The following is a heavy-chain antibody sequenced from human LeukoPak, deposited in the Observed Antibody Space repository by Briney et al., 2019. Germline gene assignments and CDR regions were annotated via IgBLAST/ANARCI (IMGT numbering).Heavy chain of an antibody. CDR1: GYSISSGYY. CDR2: IYHSGST. J-gene: IGHJ5*02. D-gene: IGHD3-3*01. Sequence: SETLSLTCTVSGYSISSGYYWGWIRQPPGKGLEWIGSIYHSGSTYYNPSLKSRVTISVDTSKNQFSLKLSPVTAADTTVYYCARDVPYYDFWSGYPWFDPWGQGTLVTVSS. CDR3: ARDVPYYDFWSGYPWFDP. V-gene: IGHV4-38-2*02.